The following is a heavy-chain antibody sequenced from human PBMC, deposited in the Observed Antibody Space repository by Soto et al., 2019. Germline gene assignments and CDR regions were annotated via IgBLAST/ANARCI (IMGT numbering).Heavy chain of an antibody. CDR2: IVVGSGNT. CDR3: AAQDYYYDSSGYYPPDY. CDR1: GFTFTSSA. D-gene: IGHD3-22*01. J-gene: IGHJ4*02. Sequence: SVKVSCKASGFTFTSSAVQWVRQARGQRLEWIGWIVVGSGNTNYAQKFQERVTITRDMSTSTAYMELSSLRSEDTAVYYCAAQDYYYDSSGYYPPDYWGQETLVTVSS. V-gene: IGHV1-58*01.